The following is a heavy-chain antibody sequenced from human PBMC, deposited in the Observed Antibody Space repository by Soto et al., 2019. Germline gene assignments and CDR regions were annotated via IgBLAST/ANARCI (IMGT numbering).Heavy chain of an antibody. CDR3: ARGRIVGASRVFDY. V-gene: IGHV4-4*07. Sequence: QVQLQESGPGLVKPSETLSLTCTVSGGSISSYYWSWIRQPAGKGLEWIGRIYTSGSTNYNPSLKSRVTMSVDTSKNQFSLKLSSVTAADTAVYYCARGRIVGASRVFDYWVQGTLVTVSS. CDR1: GGSISSYY. D-gene: IGHD1-26*01. J-gene: IGHJ4*02. CDR2: IYTSGST.